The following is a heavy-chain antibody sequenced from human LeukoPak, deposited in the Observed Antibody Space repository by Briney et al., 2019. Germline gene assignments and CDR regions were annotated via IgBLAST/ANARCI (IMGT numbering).Heavy chain of an antibody. CDR1: GFTVSSTY. J-gene: IGHJ4*02. D-gene: IGHD3-10*01. V-gene: IGHV3-66*01. Sequence: GGSLRLSCAASGFTVSSTYMSWVRQAPGKGLEWVSVIYSGGDTYYADSVRGRFTISRDNSKNTLYLQMNSLRAGDTAVYYCARDLYYGSGGYYFDYWGQGSLVTVSS. CDR3: ARDLYYGSGGYYFDY. CDR2: IYSGGDT.